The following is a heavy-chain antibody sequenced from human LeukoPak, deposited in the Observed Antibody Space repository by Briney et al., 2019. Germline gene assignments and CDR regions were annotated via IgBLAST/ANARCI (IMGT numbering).Heavy chain of an antibody. J-gene: IGHJ4*02. D-gene: IGHD6-19*01. CDR1: GFTFGDYL. CDR2: ISGGTT. Sequence: GGSLRLSCTASGFTFGDYLMSWFRQAPGKGLEWIGFISGGTTEYAASVKGRFTISRDDSTSIAYLQMNSLTTEDTAVYYCSRGSGWLSVYWGPGTLVTVS. CDR3: SRGSGWLSVY. V-gene: IGHV3-49*03.